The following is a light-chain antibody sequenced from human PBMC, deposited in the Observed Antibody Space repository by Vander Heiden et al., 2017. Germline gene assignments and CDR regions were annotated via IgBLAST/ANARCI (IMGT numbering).Light chain of an antibody. V-gene: IGKV1-16*02. Sequence: DIQMTQSPSSLSASVGDRVTVTCRASHVINNHLVWIQQKPGKAPKSLIFDASSLHRGVPPKFSGSGSGTDFTLTISSLQPEDFATYYCLQYDTYPFTFGPGTKVDV. CDR3: LQYDTYPFT. CDR2: DAS. J-gene: IGKJ3*01. CDR1: HVINNH.